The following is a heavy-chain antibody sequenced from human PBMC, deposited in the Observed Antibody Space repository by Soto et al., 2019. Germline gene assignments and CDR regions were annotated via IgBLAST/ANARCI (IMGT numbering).Heavy chain of an antibody. CDR1: GGSISSGDYY. CDR2: IYYSGST. D-gene: IGHD3-22*01. Sequence: SETLSLTCTVSGGSISSGDYYWSWIRQPPGKGLEWIGYIYYSGSTYYNPSLKSRVTISVDTSKNQFSLKLSSVTAADTAVYYCARDSYYYDSSGQYNWSDPWGQGTLVTVSS. J-gene: IGHJ5*02. V-gene: IGHV4-30-4*01. CDR3: ARDSYYYDSSGQYNWSDP.